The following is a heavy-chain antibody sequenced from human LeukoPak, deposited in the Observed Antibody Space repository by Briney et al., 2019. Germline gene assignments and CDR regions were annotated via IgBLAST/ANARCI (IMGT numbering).Heavy chain of an antibody. D-gene: IGHD5-24*01. Sequence: GASMKVSCKASGYIFKDYYIHWVRQAPGQGLEWMGWINPYSGGTNYLQKFQDRVTMTSDMSLSTVYMELSGLTSDDTAIYSCARGEDGYKFEGYYFHFWGQGTLVTVSS. CDR3: ARGEDGYKFEGYYFHF. CDR2: INPYSGGT. CDR1: GYIFKDYY. J-gene: IGHJ4*02. V-gene: IGHV1-2*02.